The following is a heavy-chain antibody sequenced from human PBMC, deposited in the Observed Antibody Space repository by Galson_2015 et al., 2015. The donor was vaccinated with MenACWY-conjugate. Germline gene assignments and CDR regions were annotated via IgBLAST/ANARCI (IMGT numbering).Heavy chain of an antibody. CDR2: VRQNGDR. CDR1: GVSISASY. V-gene: IGHV4-59*01. CDR3: ARWCGTGYSCTRAFDV. D-gene: IGHD3-9*01. Sequence: SETLSLTCTVSGVSISASYWNWIRQSPEKGLEWIGYVRQNGDRKYNPSLRSRVTMSVDTARDHLSLKLDSVTAADTAMYYCARWCGTGYSCTRAFDVWGQGTRVAVSS. J-gene: IGHJ3*01.